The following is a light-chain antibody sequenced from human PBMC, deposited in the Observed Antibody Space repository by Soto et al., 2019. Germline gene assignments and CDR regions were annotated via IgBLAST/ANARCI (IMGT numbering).Light chain of an antibody. CDR2: GAS. CDR1: QSVSSRY. Sequence: EIVLTQSPGTLSLSPGETVTLSCRASQSVSSRYLAWYQQKPGQAPRLLIYGASSRATGIPDRFSGSGSGRAFTLTICRLEPEDLAVYYCKQYDRSPLITLGQGTRLEIK. CDR3: KQYDRSPLIT. V-gene: IGKV3-20*01. J-gene: IGKJ5*01.